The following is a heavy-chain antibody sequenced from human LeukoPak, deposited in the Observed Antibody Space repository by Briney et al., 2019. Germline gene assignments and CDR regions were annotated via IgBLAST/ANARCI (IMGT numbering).Heavy chain of an antibody. CDR1: GYSFTNYW. V-gene: IGHV5-51*01. CDR2: IYPGDSDT. CDR3: ASTYSSSWYGSFDY. D-gene: IGHD6-13*01. J-gene: IGHJ4*02. Sequence: GESLKISCKGSGYSFTNYWIGWVRRMPGKSLEWMGIIYPGDSDTRYSPSFHGQVTISADKSINTAYLQWSSLKASDTAMYYCASTYSSSWYGSFDYWGQGTLVTVSS.